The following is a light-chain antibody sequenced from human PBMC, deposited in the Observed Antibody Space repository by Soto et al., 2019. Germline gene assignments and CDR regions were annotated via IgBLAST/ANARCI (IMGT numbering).Light chain of an antibody. CDR1: QSISSW. V-gene: IGKV1-5*01. CDR3: QQADTFPIT. CDR2: DAS. J-gene: IGKJ5*01. Sequence: IQMTQSPSTLSASVGDRVTITCRASQSISSWLAWYQQKPGKAPKLLIYDASSLQSGVPSRFSGSGFGTDFTLTISSLQPEDSAIYYCQQADTFPITFGQGTRLEIK.